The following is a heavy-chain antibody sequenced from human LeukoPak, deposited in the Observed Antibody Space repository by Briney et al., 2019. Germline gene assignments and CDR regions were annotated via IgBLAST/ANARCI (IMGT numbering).Heavy chain of an antibody. CDR3: ARHGVERLVFDY. Sequence: SETLSLTCTVSGGSISTGSYYWSWIRQPAGKELQWIGRIFTSGSTNYNPSLKSRVTISVDTSKNQFSLKLSSVTAADTAVYYCARHGVERLVFDYWGQGTLVTVSS. V-gene: IGHV4-61*02. CDR1: GGSISTGSYY. CDR2: IFTSGST. J-gene: IGHJ4*02. D-gene: IGHD1-1*01.